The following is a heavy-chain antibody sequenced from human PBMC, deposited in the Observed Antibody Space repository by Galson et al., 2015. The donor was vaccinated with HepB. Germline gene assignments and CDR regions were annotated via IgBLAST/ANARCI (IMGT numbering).Heavy chain of an antibody. CDR3: AKDRKYADYGLSTVFDY. Sequence: SLRLSCAASGFSFRTYGMHWARQAPGKGLEWVAVTSYDGNNKYYADSVKGRFTISRDNAKNTLYLQMNSLRAEDTAVYNCAKDRKYADYGLSTVFDYWGQGALVTVSS. D-gene: IGHD4-17*01. CDR1: GFSFRTYG. CDR2: TSYDGNNK. V-gene: IGHV3-30*18. J-gene: IGHJ4*02.